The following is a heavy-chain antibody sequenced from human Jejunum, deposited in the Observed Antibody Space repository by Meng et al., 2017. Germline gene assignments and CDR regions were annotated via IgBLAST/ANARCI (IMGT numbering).Heavy chain of an antibody. CDR1: GYTFTSYG. CDR3: ARGTQSEN. J-gene: IGHJ4*02. V-gene: IGHV7-4-1*02. Sequence: QAQLAQSGSEWKTPGASVKVSCKAVGYTFTSYGLSWVRQAPGQGLEWMGWINTNTGNPTYAQGFTGRFVFSLDTSVSTAYLQINSLKAEDTAVYYCARGTQSENWGQGTLVTVSS. CDR2: INTNTGNP.